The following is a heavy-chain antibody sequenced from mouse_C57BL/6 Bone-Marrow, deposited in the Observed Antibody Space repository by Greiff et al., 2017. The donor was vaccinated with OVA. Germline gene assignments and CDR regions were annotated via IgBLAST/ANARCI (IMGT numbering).Heavy chain of an antibody. CDR1: GFTFSDYY. Sequence: EVQLVESEGGLVQPGSSMKLSCTASGFTFSDYYMAWVRQVPEKGLEWVANINYDGSSTYYLDSLKSRFIIPRDNAKNILYLQMSSLKSEDTATYYCTRDNTGLPPFDYWGQGTTLTVSS. D-gene: IGHD2-4*01. J-gene: IGHJ2*01. V-gene: IGHV5-16*01. CDR2: INYDGSST. CDR3: TRDNTGLPPFDY.